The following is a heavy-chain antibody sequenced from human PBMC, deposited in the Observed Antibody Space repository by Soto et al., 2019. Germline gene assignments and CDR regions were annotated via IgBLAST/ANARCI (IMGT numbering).Heavy chain of an antibody. D-gene: IGHD2-2*01. CDR1: GGSISSSSYY. V-gene: IGHV4-39*01. CDR2: IYYSGST. Sequence: QLQLQESGPGLVKPSETLSLTCTVSGGSISSSSYYWGWIRQPPGKGLEWIGSIYYSGSTYYNPSLKSRVPISVDTPKNQFSLKLSSVTAADTAVYYCARHRDIVVVPAATMWFDPWGQGTLVTVSS. J-gene: IGHJ5*02. CDR3: ARHRDIVVVPAATMWFDP.